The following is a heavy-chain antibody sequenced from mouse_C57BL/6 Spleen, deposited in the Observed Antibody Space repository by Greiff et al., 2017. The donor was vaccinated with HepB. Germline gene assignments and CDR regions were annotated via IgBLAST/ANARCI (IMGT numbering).Heavy chain of an antibody. CDR3: ARDGGLRPLDY. CDR2: ISDGGSYT. J-gene: IGHJ2*01. D-gene: IGHD2-4*01. Sequence: DVMLVESGGGLVKPGGSLKLSCAASGFTFSSYAMSWVRQTPEKRLEWVATISDGGSYTYYPDNVKGRFTISRDNAKNNLYLQMSHLKSEDTAMYYCARDGGLRPLDYWGQGTTLTVSS. CDR1: GFTFSSYA. V-gene: IGHV5-4*01.